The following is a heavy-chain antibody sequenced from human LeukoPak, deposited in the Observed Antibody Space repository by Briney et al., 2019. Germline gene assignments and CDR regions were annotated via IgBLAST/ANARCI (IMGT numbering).Heavy chain of an antibody. J-gene: IGHJ6*04. CDR1: GFTFSSYG. Sequence: GGSLRLSCAASGFTFSSYGMNWVRQAPGKGLEWVSYISSSGSTIYYADSVEGRFTISRDNAKNSLYLQMNSLRAEDTAVYYCAELGITMIGGVWGKGTTVTISS. CDR3: AELGITMIGGV. D-gene: IGHD3-10*02. V-gene: IGHV3-48*04. CDR2: ISSSGSTI.